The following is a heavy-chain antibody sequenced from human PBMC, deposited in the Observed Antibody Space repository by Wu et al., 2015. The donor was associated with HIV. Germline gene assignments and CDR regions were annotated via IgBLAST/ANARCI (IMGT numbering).Heavy chain of an antibody. Sequence: QVQLMQSGAEVKKPGASVKVSCRTSGYTFTSYGFSWVRQAPGQGLEWMGWISAYNANTNYAQKLQGRVTMTTDTSTTTAYMELRSLRSDDTAVYYCARDMPAIYDSSGHRALDIWGQGTVVAVSS. D-gene: IGHD3-22*01. V-gene: IGHV1-18*01. CDR1: GYTFTSYG. CDR3: ARDMPAIYDSSGHRALDI. CDR2: ISAYNANT. J-gene: IGHJ3*02.